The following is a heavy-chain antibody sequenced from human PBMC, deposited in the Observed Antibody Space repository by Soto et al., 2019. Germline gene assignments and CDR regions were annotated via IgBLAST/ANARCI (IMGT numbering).Heavy chain of an antibody. Sequence: ASVKVSYKASSYTFTSYYMHWVRQAPGQGLEWMGIINPSGGSTSYAQKFQGRVTMTRDTSTSTVYMELSSLRSEDTAVYYCALGVGYYDSSGYSGNDAFDIWGQGTMVTVSS. J-gene: IGHJ3*02. CDR2: INPSGGST. V-gene: IGHV1-46*01. CDR1: SYTFTSYY. D-gene: IGHD3-22*01. CDR3: ALGVGYYDSSGYSGNDAFDI.